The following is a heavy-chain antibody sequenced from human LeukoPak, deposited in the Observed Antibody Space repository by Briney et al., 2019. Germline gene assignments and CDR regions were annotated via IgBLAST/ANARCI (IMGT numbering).Heavy chain of an antibody. CDR3: ARGSKAAPGAFDY. V-gene: IGHV4-59*01. J-gene: IGHJ4*02. CDR2: IYYTGST. Sequence: SETLSLTCTVSGGSISSYYWSWIRQPPGKGLEWIGYIYYTGSTDYNPSLKSRVAISVDTSKNQFSLKLSSVTAADTAVYYCARGSKAAPGAFDYWGQGTLVTVSS. D-gene: IGHD6-13*01. CDR1: GGSISSYY.